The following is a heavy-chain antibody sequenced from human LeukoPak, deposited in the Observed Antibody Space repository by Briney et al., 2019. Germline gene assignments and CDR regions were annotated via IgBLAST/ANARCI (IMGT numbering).Heavy chain of an antibody. Sequence: GGSLRLSCAASGFTFSSYAMSWVRQAPGKGLEWGSSLSGSGGNTYYADFVRGRFTTSRDNSENTLYLQMNSLRAEDTAVYYCAKSLKTSNSGSSYWGQGTLVSVSS. CDR1: GFTFSSYA. J-gene: IGHJ4*02. D-gene: IGHD1-26*01. CDR3: AKSLKTSNSGSSY. V-gene: IGHV3-23*01. CDR2: LSGSGGNT.